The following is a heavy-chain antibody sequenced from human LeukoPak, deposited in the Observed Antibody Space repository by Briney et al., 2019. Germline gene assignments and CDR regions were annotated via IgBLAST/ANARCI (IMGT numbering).Heavy chain of an antibody. CDR1: GFTFSSYW. D-gene: IGHD6-13*01. J-gene: IGHJ5*02. CDR3: ARDRKAAAVINWFDP. V-gene: IGHV3-7*01. Sequence: GGSLRLTCAASGFTFSSYWMSWVRQAPGKGLEWVANIKQDESEKYYVDSVKGRFTISRDNAKNSLYLQMNSLRAEDTAVYYCARDRKAAAVINWFDPWGQGTLVTVSS. CDR2: IKQDESEK.